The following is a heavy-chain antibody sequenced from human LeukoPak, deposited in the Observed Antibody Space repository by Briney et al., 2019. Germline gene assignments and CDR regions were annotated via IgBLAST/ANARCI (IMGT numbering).Heavy chain of an antibody. D-gene: IGHD6-19*01. CDR1: GGSFSGYY. CDR3: ARVAGDYYYYYMDV. Sequence: SETLSPTCAVYGGSFSGYYWSWIRQPAGKGLEWIGRIYTSGSTNYNPSLKSRVTMSVDTSKNQFSLKLSSVTAADTAVYYCARVAGDYYYYYMDVWGKGTTVTISS. CDR2: IYTSGST. J-gene: IGHJ6*03. V-gene: IGHV4-59*10.